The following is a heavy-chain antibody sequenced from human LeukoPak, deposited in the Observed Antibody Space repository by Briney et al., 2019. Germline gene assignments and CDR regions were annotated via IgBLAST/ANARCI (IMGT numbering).Heavy chain of an antibody. D-gene: IGHD5-24*01. CDR2: IYYSGST. V-gene: IGHV4-59*01. CDR1: GGFISSYY. J-gene: IGHJ4*02. CDR3: ARGRTGSTIAFDY. Sequence: KASETLSLNYTVCGGFISSYYWSWPRQPPGQGLEWIGCIYYSGSTNYNPSLKSRVTISVDTSNNQFSLKLTSLTAADTAVYYGARGRTGSTIAFDYWGQGTLVTVSS.